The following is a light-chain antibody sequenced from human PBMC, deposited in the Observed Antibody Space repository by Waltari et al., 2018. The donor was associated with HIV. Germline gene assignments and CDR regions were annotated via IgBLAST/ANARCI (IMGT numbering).Light chain of an antibody. CDR1: SSDVGGYNY. CDR2: DVS. CDR3: YSYAGSLL. J-gene: IGLJ2*01. V-gene: IGLV2-11*01. Sequence: SCTGSSSDVGGYNYVSWYQQHPTKAPKLIIYDVSERPSGVPDRFSGSKSGNRASLTISGLQAEDEADYYCYSYAGSLLFGGGTKLTVL.